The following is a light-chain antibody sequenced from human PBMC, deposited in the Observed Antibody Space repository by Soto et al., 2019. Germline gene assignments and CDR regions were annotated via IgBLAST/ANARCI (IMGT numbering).Light chain of an antibody. CDR1: SSDVGGYNY. J-gene: IGLJ1*01. CDR3: SSYTSSSTRV. CDR2: DVS. Sequence: QSALTQPASMSRSPGQSITISCTGTSSDVGGYNYVSWYQQHPGKAPKLMIYDVSNRPSGVSNRFSGSKSGNTASLTISGLQAEDEADYYCSSYTSSSTRVFGTGTKLTVL. V-gene: IGLV2-14*01.